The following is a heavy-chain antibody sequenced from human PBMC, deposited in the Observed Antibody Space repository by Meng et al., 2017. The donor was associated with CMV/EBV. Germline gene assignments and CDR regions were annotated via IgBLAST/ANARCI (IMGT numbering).Heavy chain of an antibody. J-gene: IGHJ4*02. D-gene: IGHD3-22*01. Sequence: GESLKISCAASGFTFSNAWMSWVRQAPGKGLEWVGRIKSKTDGGTTDYAAPVKGRFTISRDDSKNTLYLRMNSLKTEDTAVYYCTSTIGYYYDSSGYYLDYWGQGTLVTVSS. CDR3: TSTIGYYYDSSGYYLDY. CDR2: IKSKTDGGTT. CDR1: GFTFSNAW. V-gene: IGHV3-15*01.